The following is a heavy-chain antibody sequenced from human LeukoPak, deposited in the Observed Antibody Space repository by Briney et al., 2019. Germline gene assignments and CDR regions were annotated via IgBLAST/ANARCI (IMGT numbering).Heavy chain of an antibody. CDR1: GYTFTSYG. CDR3: ARGGTYYGSGRHPTGYYYFYYMDV. D-gene: IGHD3-10*01. Sequence: ASVKVSCKASGYTFTSYGISWVRQAPGQGLEWMGWISAYNGNTNYAQKLQGRVTMTTDTSTSTAYMELRSLRSDDTAVYYCARGGTYYGSGRHPTGYYYFYYMDVWGKGTTVTISS. V-gene: IGHV1-18*01. J-gene: IGHJ6*03. CDR2: ISAYNGNT.